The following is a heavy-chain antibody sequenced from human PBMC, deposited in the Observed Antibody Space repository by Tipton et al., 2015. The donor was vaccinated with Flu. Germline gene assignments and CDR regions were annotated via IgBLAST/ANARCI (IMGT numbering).Heavy chain of an antibody. CDR1: GYTFTGYY. D-gene: IGHD2-2*01. J-gene: IGHJ4*02. CDR2: INPNSGGT. Sequence: QSEPEVKKPGASVKVSCKASGYTFTGYYMHWVRQAPGQGLEWMGWINPNSGGTNYAQKFQGRVTMTRDTSISTAYMELSRLRSDDTAVYYCARGGYCSSTSCRIIDYWGQGTLVTVSS. V-gene: IGHV1-2*02. CDR3: ARGGYCSSTSCRIIDY.